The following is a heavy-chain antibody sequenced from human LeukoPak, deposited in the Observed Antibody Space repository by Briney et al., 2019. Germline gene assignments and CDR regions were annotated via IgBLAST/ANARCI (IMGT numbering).Heavy chain of an antibody. CDR3: ARIGAAGVDS. J-gene: IGHJ4*02. CDR2: IKQDGSEK. D-gene: IGHD6-13*01. V-gene: IGHV3-7*03. CDR1: GFTFSNYG. Sequence: GGSLRLSCTASGFTFSNYGMHWVRQAPGRGLEWVVNIKQDGSEKYYVDSVKGRFTISRDNSKSSLYLQMNSLRAEDTAVYYCARIGAAGVDSWGLGTLVTVSS.